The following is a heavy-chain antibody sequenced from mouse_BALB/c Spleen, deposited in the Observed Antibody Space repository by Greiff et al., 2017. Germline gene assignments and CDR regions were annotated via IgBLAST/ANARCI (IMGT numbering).Heavy chain of an antibody. V-gene: IGHV3-2*02. J-gene: IGHJ4*01. D-gene: IGHD2-10*02. CDR2: ISYSGST. CDR3: ARVWFYAMDY. Sequence: EVQLQESGPGLVKPSQSLSLTCTVTGYSITSYYAWNWIRQFPGNKLEWMGYISYSGSTSYNPSLKSRISITRDTYKNQFFLQLNSVTTEDTATYYCARVWFYAMDYWGQGTSVTVSS. CDR1: GYSITSYYA.